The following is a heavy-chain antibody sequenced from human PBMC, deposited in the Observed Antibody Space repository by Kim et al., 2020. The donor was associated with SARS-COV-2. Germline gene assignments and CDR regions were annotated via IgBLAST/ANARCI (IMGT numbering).Heavy chain of an antibody. Sequence: GGSLRLSCAASGFTFSSYSMNWVRQAPGKGLEWVSSISSSSSYIYYADSVKGRFTISRDNAKNSLYLQMNSLRTEDTAVYYCARVRGEKPDWLWGRYFDYWGQGTLVTVSS. CDR1: GFTFSSYS. J-gene: IGHJ4*02. CDR2: ISSSSSYI. D-gene: IGHD3-9*01. V-gene: IGHV3-21*01. CDR3: ARVRGEKPDWLWGRYFDY.